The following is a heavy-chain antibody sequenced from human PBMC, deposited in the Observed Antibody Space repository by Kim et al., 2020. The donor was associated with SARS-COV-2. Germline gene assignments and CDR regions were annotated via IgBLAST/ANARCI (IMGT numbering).Heavy chain of an antibody. D-gene: IGHD6-13*01. CDR1: GFTFDDYA. CDR2: ISGDGGST. V-gene: IGHV3-43*02. CDR3: AKGSVPYSSSWYDYYYYGMDV. J-gene: IGHJ6*02. Sequence: GGSLRLSCAASGFTFDDYAMHWVRQAPGKGLEWVSLISGDGGSTYYADSVKGRFTISRDNSKNSLYLQMNSLRTEDTALYYCAKGSVPYSSSWYDYYYYGMDVWGQGTTVTVSS.